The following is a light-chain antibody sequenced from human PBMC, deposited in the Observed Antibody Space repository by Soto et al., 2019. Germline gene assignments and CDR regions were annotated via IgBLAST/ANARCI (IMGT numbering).Light chain of an antibody. J-gene: IGKJ3*01. CDR2: AAS. V-gene: IGKV1-9*01. Sequence: DIVLTQSPGILSLSPGDRATLSCRSSESVTSTYLAWYQQKPGKAPQLLIYAASTLQSGVPSRFSGSGSGTDFTLTISSLQPEDFVTYYCQQLKSSPFTFGPGTKVDIK. CDR1: ESVTSTY. CDR3: QQLKSSPFT.